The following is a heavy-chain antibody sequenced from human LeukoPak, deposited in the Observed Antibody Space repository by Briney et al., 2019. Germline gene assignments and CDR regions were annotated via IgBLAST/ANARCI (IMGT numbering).Heavy chain of an antibody. D-gene: IGHD2-15*01. CDR1: GGSFSGYY. J-gene: IGHJ4*02. Sequence: SETLSLTCAVYGGSFSGYYWSWIRQPPGKGLEWIGETNHSGSTNYNPSLKSRVTISVDTSKNQFSLKLSSVTAADTAVYYCARDRRLVGFDYWGQGTLVTVSS. CDR3: ARDRRLVGFDY. V-gene: IGHV4-34*01. CDR2: TNHSGST.